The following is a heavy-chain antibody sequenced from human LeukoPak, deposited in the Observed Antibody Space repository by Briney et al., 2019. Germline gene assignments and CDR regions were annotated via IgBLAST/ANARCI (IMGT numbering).Heavy chain of an antibody. Sequence: GGSLRLSCAASGFTFSSYWMSWVRQAPGKGLEWVANIKQDGSEKYYVDSVKGRFTISRDNAKNSLYLQMNSLRAEDTAVYYCARDEGPYNWCLDYWGQGTLVTVSS. CDR2: IKQDGSEK. V-gene: IGHV3-7*01. J-gene: IGHJ4*02. CDR3: ARDEGPYNWCLDY. CDR1: GFTFSSYW. D-gene: IGHD1-20*01.